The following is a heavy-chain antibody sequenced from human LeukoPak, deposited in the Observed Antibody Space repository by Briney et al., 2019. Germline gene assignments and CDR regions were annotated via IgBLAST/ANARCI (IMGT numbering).Heavy chain of an antibody. J-gene: IGHJ6*02. D-gene: IGHD6-6*01. CDR1: GFTVSSNY. CDR2: IYSGGST. CDR3: ARAAARRYYYYGMDV. Sequence: GGSLRLSCAASGFTVSSNYMSWVRQAPGKGLEWVSVIYSGGSTYYADSVKGRFTISRDNSKNTLYLQMNSLRAEDTAVYYCARAAARRYYYYGMDVWGQGTTVTVSS. V-gene: IGHV3-66*01.